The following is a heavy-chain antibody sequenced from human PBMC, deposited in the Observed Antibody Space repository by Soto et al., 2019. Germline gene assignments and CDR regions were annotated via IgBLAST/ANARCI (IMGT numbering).Heavy chain of an antibody. D-gene: IGHD5-18*01. Sequence: GGSLRLSCSPSGFTFGDYAMNWFRQAPGKGLEWVGFIKSKAFGGTPEYAASVKGRFTISRDDSMSIAYLQMNSLKTDDTAVFYCTRDHYGRGFSSGAFDSWGQGTPVTVSS. V-gene: IGHV3-49*03. CDR3: TRDHYGRGFSSGAFDS. CDR1: GFTFGDYA. CDR2: IKSKAFGGTP. J-gene: IGHJ4*02.